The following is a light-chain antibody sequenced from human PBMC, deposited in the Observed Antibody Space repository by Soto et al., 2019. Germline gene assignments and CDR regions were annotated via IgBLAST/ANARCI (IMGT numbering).Light chain of an antibody. Sequence: QSVLTQPASVSGSPGQSITISCTGTSSDVGGYNYVSWYQQHPGKAPKLMIFDVSNRPSGVSNRFSGSKSGNTASLTISGVQAEVEADYYCSSYTSSSTLGVFGTGTKVTVL. V-gene: IGLV2-14*01. J-gene: IGLJ1*01. CDR1: SSDVGGYNY. CDR2: DVS. CDR3: SSYTSSSTLGV.